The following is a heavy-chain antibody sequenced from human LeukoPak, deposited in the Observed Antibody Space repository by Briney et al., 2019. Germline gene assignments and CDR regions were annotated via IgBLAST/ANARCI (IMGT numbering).Heavy chain of an antibody. V-gene: IGHV4-61*01. J-gene: IGHJ6*02. D-gene: IGHD2-2*01. CDR2: IYYSGST. CDR1: GGSVSSGSYY. Sequence: SETLSLTCTVSGGSVSSGSYYWSWIRQPPGKGLEWIGYIYYSGSTNYNPSLKSRVTISVDTSKNQFSLKLSSVTAADTAVYYCARYCSSTSCYWMGMDVWGQGTTVTVSS. CDR3: ARYCSSTSCYWMGMDV.